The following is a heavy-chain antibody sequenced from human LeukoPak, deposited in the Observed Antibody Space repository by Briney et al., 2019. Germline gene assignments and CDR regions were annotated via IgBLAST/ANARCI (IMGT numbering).Heavy chain of an antibody. D-gene: IGHD2-15*01. V-gene: IGHV4-4*07. Sequence: PSETLSLTCTVSGGSISSYYWSWIRQPAGKGLEWIGRIYTSGSTNYNPSLKSRVTMSVDTSKNQLSLKMSSVTAADTAVYYCARGVVVAPGYYFDYWGQGTVVTVSS. CDR3: ARGVVVAPGYYFDY. J-gene: IGHJ4*02. CDR1: GGSISSYY. CDR2: IYTSGST.